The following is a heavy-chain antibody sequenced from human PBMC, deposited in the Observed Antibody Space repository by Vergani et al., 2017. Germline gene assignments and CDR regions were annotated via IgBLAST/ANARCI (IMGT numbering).Heavy chain of an antibody. CDR3: ARTRVDYFDY. CDR2: ISAYTGNT. CDR1: GYTFTSYD. J-gene: IGHJ4*02. V-gene: IGHV1-18*04. D-gene: IGHD2-15*01. Sequence: QVQLVQSGAEVKKPGASVRVSCKTSGYTFTSYDISWVRQAPGQGLEWMGWISAYTGNTNYAQKLQGRVTMTTDTSTSTAYMELRSRGSVDTALYYCARTRVDYFDYWGQGTLVTVSS.